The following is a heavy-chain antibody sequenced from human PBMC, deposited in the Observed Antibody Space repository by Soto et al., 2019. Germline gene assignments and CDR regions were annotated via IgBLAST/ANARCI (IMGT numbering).Heavy chain of an antibody. CDR1: GGPVSGDS. Sequence: PSETLSLTCAVYGGPVSGDSWTWIRQSPGKGLEWIGDINHSGRVNYSPSLMSRVTISLDTSKNQFSLTLSAGTAADTAMYYCSTRAYDPNGYYRFDPWAQGTLVTVYS. D-gene: IGHD3-22*01. CDR3: STRAYDPNGYYRFDP. J-gene: IGHJ5*01. CDR2: INHSGRV. V-gene: IGHV4-34*01.